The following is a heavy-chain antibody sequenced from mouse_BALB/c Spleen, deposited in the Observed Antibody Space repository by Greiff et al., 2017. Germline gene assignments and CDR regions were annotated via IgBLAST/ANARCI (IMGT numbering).Heavy chain of an antibody. CDR3: TRSGITTVVGGYFDY. D-gene: IGHD1-1*01. V-gene: IGHV1S81*02. Sequence: QVQLQQPGAELVKPGASVKLSCKASGYTFTSYYMYWVKQRPGQGLEWIGGINPSNGGTNFNEKFKSKATLTVDKSSSTAYMQLSSLTSEDSAVYYCTRSGITTVVGGYFDYWGQGTTLTVSS. CDR2: INPSNGGT. J-gene: IGHJ2*01. CDR1: GYTFTSYY.